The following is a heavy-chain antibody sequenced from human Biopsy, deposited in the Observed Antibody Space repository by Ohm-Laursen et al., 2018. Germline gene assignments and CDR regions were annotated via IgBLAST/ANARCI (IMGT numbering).Heavy chain of an antibody. CDR1: GGTFSDYA. CDR3: ARAKLEPVYYYYGMDV. Sequence: SSVKVSCKSSGGTFSDYAISWLRQAPGQGLEWMGGIIPLFGTTNYAQKFQGRVTITADKSTGTAYMDLSSLRSDDTAVYYCARAKLEPVYYYYGMDVWGQGTTVTVSS. V-gene: IGHV1-69*06. J-gene: IGHJ6*02. CDR2: IIPLFGTT. D-gene: IGHD1-1*01.